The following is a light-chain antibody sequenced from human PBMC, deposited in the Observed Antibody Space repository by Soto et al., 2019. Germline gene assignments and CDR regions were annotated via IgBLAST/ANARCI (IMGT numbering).Light chain of an antibody. CDR2: QAS. J-gene: IGKJ1*01. V-gene: IGKV1-5*03. CDR3: QQYKDYSGWT. CDR1: QSISNW. Sequence: DIQMTQSPSTLSASVGDRVTITCRASQSISNWLAWYQQKPGKAPKLLIYQASSLETGVSSRFSASASETEFTLSISSLQPDDFATYYCQQYKDYSGWTFGQGTKVEFK.